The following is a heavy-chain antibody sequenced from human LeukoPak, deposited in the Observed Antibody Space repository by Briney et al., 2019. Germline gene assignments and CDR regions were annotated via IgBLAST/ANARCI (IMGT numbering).Heavy chain of an antibody. CDR2: ISAYNGNT. Sequence: ASVKVSCKASGYTFTSYGISWVRQAPGQGLEWMGWISAYNGNTNYAQKLQGRVTMTTDTSPSTAYMELRSLRSDDTAVYYCARVVVVVPAAMGWFDPWGQGTLVTVSS. D-gene: IGHD2-2*01. CDR1: GYTFTSYG. V-gene: IGHV1-18*01. J-gene: IGHJ5*02. CDR3: ARVVVVVPAAMGWFDP.